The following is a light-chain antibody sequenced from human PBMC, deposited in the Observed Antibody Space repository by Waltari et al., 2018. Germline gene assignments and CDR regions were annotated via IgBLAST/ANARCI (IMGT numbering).Light chain of an antibody. CDR3: QSYDTSLNVV. Sequence: QSVLTQPPSLSGAPGQRVTISCTGSSSNIGAGYDIHWYQHLPGTAPKLLISANTNRPSGVPDRFSASKSGTSAYLVITGLQAEDEADYYCQSYDTSLNVVFGGGTKLTVL. V-gene: IGLV1-40*01. J-gene: IGLJ2*01. CDR1: SSNIGAGYD. CDR2: ANT.